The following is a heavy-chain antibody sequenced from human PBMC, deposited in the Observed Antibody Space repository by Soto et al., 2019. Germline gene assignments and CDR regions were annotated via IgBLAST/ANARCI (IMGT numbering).Heavy chain of an antibody. CDR3: AKDLLPYYYYGMDV. V-gene: IGHV3-30*18. Sequence: QVQLVESGGGVVQPGRSLRLSCAASGFTFSSYGMHWVRQAPGKGLEWVAVISYDGSNKYYADSVKGRFTISRDNSKNTLYLQMSSLRAEDTAVYYCAKDLLPYYYYGMDVWGQGTTVTVSS. CDR1: GFTFSSYG. CDR2: ISYDGSNK. J-gene: IGHJ6*02. D-gene: IGHD5-18*01.